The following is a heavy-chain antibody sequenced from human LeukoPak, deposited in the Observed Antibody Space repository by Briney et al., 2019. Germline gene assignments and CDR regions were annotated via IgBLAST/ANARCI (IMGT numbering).Heavy chain of an antibody. CDR2: ISGSSTYI. CDR3: ARALEPSIGVIDY. D-gene: IGHD6-19*01. CDR1: GFTFSSYS. V-gene: IGHV3-21*01. J-gene: IGHJ4*02. Sequence: PGGSLRLSCAASGFTFSSYSMNWVRQTPGKGLDWVSSISGSSTYIYYADSVKGRFTISRDNAKNSLYLQMNSLRAEDTAVYYCARALEPSIGVIDYWGQGTLVTVSS.